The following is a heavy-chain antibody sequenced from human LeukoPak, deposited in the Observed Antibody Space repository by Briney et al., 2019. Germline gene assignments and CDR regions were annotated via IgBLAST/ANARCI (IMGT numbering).Heavy chain of an antibody. V-gene: IGHV1-69*05. CDR1: GGTFSSYA. CDR3: ARGRTGSSGWYGY. Sequence: SVKVSCKASGGTFSSYAIGWVRQAPGQGLEWMGRIIPIFGIANYAQKFQGRVTITTDESTSTAYMELSSLRSEDTAVYYCARGRTGSSGWYGYWGQGTLVTVSS. CDR2: IIPIFGIA. D-gene: IGHD6-19*01. J-gene: IGHJ4*02.